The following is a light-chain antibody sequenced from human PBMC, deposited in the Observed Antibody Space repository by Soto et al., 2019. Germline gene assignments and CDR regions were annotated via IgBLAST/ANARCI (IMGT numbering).Light chain of an antibody. CDR2: KAS. CDR1: QSISSW. Sequence: DIQMTQSTSTLSASVGDRVTITCRASQSISSWLAWYQQKPGKAPKLLIYKASSLESGVPSRFSGSGSGTEFTLTISSLQPDYFATYYCQQYNSYPWTFGQGTKVEIK. CDR3: QQYNSYPWT. V-gene: IGKV1-5*03. J-gene: IGKJ1*01.